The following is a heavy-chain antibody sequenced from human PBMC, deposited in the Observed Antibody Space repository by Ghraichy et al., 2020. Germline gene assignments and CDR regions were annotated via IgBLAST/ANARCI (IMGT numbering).Heavy chain of an antibody. CDR2: INIDGSRT. V-gene: IGHV3-74*01. Sequence: GGSLRLSCSASEFMFSNYLIHWVRQPPGKGLVWASCINIDGSRTIYADSVKGRFTISRDNAKKTVYLQMDNLRTEDTAVYYCARSLQYPGDIERSMVPLDSWGQGTLVTVSS. CDR3: ARSLQYPGDIERSMVPLDS. CDR1: EFMFSNYL. J-gene: IGHJ4*02. D-gene: IGHD5-12*01.